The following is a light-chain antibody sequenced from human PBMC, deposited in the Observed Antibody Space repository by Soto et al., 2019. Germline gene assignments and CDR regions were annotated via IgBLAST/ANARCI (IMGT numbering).Light chain of an antibody. CDR3: QQYNSWPPWT. J-gene: IGKJ1*01. CDR1: QSVSSK. Sequence: EIVMTQSPATLSVSPGERATLSCRASQSVSSKLAWYQQKPGQAPRLLIFGASTRATGIPARFSGSGSGTEFTLTISRLQSEDFAIYYCQQYNSWPPWTFGQGTKVEIK. V-gene: IGKV3-15*01. CDR2: GAS.